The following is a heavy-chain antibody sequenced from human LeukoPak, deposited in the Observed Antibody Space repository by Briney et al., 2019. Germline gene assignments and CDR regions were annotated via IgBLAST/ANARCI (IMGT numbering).Heavy chain of an antibody. J-gene: IGHJ4*02. V-gene: IGHV3-30*03. Sequence: GGSLRLSCAASGFTFSSYGMHWVRQAPGKGLEWVAVISYDGSNKYYADSVKGRSTISRDNSKNTLYLQMNGLRAEDTAVYYCGTHNFDYWGQGTLVTVSS. CDR3: GTHNFDY. CDR1: GFTFSSYG. D-gene: IGHD1-14*01. CDR2: ISYDGSNK.